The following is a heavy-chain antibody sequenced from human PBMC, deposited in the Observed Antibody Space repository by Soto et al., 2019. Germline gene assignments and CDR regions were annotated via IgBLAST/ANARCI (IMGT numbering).Heavy chain of an antibody. V-gene: IGHV3-11*06. CDR2: ISSSSSYT. CDR3: ARVRDGYNRGGMDV. J-gene: IGHJ6*02. CDR1: GFTFSDYY. D-gene: IGHD5-12*01. Sequence: GGSLRLSCAASGFTFSDYYMSWIRQAPGKGLEWVSYISSSSSYTNYADSVKGRFTISRDNAKNSLYLQMNSLRAEDTAVYYCARVRDGYNRGGMDVWGQGTTVTVS.